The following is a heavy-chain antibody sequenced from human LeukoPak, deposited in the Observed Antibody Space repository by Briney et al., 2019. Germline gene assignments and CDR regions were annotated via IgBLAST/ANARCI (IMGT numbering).Heavy chain of an antibody. CDR2: IYYSGST. V-gene: IGHV4-39*01. J-gene: IGHJ5*02. CDR1: GGSISSSSYY. CDR3: ARGRLVGVIRGGSWFDP. Sequence: PSETLSLTCTVSGGSISSSSYYWGWIRQPPGKGLEWIGSIYYSGSTYYNPSLKSRVTISVDTSKNQFSLKLSSVTAADTAVYCCARGRLVGVIRGGSWFDPWGQGTLVTVSS. D-gene: IGHD3-10*01.